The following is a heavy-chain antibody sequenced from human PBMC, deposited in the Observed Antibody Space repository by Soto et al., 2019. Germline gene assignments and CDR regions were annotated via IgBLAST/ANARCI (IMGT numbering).Heavy chain of an antibody. V-gene: IGHV1-69*02. D-gene: IGHD4-4*01. CDR2: IIPILGIA. J-gene: IGHJ6*03. Sequence: SVKVSCKASGGTFGSYTISWVRQAPGQGLEWMGRIIPILGIANYAQKFQGRVTITADKSTSTAYMELSSLRSEDTAVYYCARSLYSNVLDYYYMDVWGKGTTVTVSS. CDR3: ARSLYSNVLDYYYMDV. CDR1: GGTFGSYT.